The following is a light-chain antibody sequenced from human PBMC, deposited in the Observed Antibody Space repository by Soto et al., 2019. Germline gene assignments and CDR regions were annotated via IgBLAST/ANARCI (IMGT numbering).Light chain of an antibody. V-gene: IGLV2-14*01. Sequence: QSVLTQPASVSGSPGQSITISCTGTSSDVGGYTYVSWFQQHPGTAPKLIIYDVSNRPSGVSNRFSGSKSGNTASLTISGLQAEDEADYYCSSYTSSTTLVFGGGTQLTVL. J-gene: IGLJ3*02. CDR1: SSDVGGYTY. CDR2: DVS. CDR3: SSYTSSTTLV.